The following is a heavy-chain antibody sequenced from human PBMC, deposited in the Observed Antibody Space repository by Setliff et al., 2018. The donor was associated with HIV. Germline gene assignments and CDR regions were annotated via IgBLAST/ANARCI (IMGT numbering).Heavy chain of an antibody. V-gene: IGHV4-61*05. CDR3: TRTNPLAAPPFDF. CDR2: IYTSGST. J-gene: IGHJ4*02. CDR1: GGSISSSSYY. D-gene: IGHD6-13*01. Sequence: SETLSLTCTVSGGSISSSSYYWSWIRQPPGKGLEWIGYIYTSGSTNYNHNPSLKSRVTISVDTSKNQFSLKLSSVTAADTAVYYCTRTNPLAAPPFDFWGQGTLVTVSS.